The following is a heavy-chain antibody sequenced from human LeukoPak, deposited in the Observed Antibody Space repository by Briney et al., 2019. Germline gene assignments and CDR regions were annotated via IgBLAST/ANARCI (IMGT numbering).Heavy chain of an antibody. CDR1: GDSVSSNSAA. V-gene: IGHV6-1*01. Sequence: SQTLSLTCAISGDSVSSNSAAWNWIRQSPSRGLEWLGRTYYRSKWYNDYAVSVKSRITINPDTSKNQFSLQLNSVTHEDTAVYYCARDRADYYDFWSGYWFDPWGQGTLVTVSS. J-gene: IGHJ5*02. CDR2: TYYRSKWYN. CDR3: ARDRADYYDFWSGYWFDP. D-gene: IGHD3-3*01.